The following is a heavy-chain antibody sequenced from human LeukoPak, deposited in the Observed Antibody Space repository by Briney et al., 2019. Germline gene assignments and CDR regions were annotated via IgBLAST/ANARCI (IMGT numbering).Heavy chain of an antibody. Sequence: PGGSLRLSCAASGFTFSSYAMHWVRQAPGKGLEWVAVISYDGSNKYYADSVKGRFTISRDNSKNTLYLEMNSLRVEDTAVYYCAKEGDGDGYNSRGAYFDSWGQGTLVTVSS. J-gene: IGHJ4*02. CDR1: GFTFSSYA. V-gene: IGHV3-30-3*02. CDR2: ISYDGSNK. CDR3: AKEGDGDGYNSRGAYFDS. D-gene: IGHD5-24*01.